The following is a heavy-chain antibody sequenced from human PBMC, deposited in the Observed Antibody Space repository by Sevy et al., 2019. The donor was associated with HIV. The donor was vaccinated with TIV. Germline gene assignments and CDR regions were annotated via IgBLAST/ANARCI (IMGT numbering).Heavy chain of an antibody. J-gene: IGHJ6*02. V-gene: IGHV3-21*01. CDR3: ARDNYDGSGSSYYYYYGMDV. CDR1: GFTFSSYS. D-gene: IGHD3-10*01. CDR2: ISSSSSSI. Sequence: GGSLRLSCAASGFTFSSYSMNWVRQAPGKGLEWVSSISSSSSSIYYADSVKGRFTISRDNAKNSLYLQMNSLRTEDTALYYCARDNYDGSGSSYYYYYGMDVWGQGTTVTVSS.